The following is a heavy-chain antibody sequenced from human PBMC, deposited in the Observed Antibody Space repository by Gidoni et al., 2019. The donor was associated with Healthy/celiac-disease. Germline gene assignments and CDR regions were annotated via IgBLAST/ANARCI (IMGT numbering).Heavy chain of an antibody. CDR2: ISYYGSNK. D-gene: IGHD2-15*01. V-gene: IGHV3-30*01. CDR1: GFTFSSYA. CDR3: ARDKDGGRGGNWFDP. J-gene: IGHJ5*02. Sequence: QVQLVESGGGVVQPGRSLSLSCAASGFTFSSYAMHWVRQAPGKGLEWVAVISYYGSNKYYADSVKGRFTISRDNSKNTLYLQMNSLRAEDTAVYYCARDKDGGRGGNWFDPWGQGTLVTVSS.